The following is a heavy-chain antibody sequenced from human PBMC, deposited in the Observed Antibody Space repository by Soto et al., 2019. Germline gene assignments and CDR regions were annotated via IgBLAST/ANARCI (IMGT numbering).Heavy chain of an antibody. V-gene: IGHV1-2*04. Sequence: AASVKVSCKASGYTFTGYYMHWVRQAPGQGLEWMGWINPNSGGTNYAQKFQGWVTMTRDTSISTAYMELSRLRSDDTAVYYCAICSSTSCYRQNYYYYGMDVWGQGTTVTVSS. CDR3: AICSSTSCYRQNYYYYGMDV. CDR2: INPNSGGT. J-gene: IGHJ6*02. D-gene: IGHD2-2*01. CDR1: GYTFTGYY.